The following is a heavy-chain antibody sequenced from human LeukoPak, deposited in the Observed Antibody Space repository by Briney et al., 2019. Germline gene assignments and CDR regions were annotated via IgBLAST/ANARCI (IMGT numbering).Heavy chain of an antibody. Sequence: SETLSLTCTVSGGSISSYYWSWIRQPPGKGLEWIGYIYYSGSTNYNPSLKSRVTISVDTSKNQFSLKLSAVTAADTAVYYCARRESWSPHAFDIWGQGTMATVSS. CDR1: GGSISSYY. J-gene: IGHJ3*02. CDR2: IYYSGST. CDR3: ARRESWSPHAFDI. V-gene: IGHV4-59*08.